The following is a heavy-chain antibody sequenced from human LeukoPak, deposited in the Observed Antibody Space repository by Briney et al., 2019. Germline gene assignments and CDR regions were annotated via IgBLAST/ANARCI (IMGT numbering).Heavy chain of an antibody. CDR2: ISYDGSNK. V-gene: IGHV3-30*04. CDR1: GFTFSSYA. Sequence: GGSLRLSCAASGFTFSSYAMHWVRQAPGKGLEWVAVISYDGSNKYYADSVKGRLTISRDNSKNTLYLQMNSLRAEDTAVYYCARGYSWDPYYFDYWGQGTLVTVSS. CDR3: ARGYSWDPYYFDY. J-gene: IGHJ4*02. D-gene: IGHD1-1*01.